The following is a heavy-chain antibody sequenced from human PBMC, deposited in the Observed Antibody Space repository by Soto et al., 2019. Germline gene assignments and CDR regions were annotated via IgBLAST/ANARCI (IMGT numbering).Heavy chain of an antibody. CDR1: GGSISSSSYY. J-gene: IGHJ4*02. CDR3: ARQTDYYDSSGYYSYTFDY. Sequence: PSETLSLTCTVSGGSISSSSYYWGWIRQPPGKGLEWIGSIYYSGSTYYNPSLKSRVTISVDTSKNQFSLKLSSVTAADTAVYFCARQTDYYDSSGYYSYTFDYWGQGTLVTVSS. CDR2: IYYSGST. D-gene: IGHD3-22*01. V-gene: IGHV4-39*01.